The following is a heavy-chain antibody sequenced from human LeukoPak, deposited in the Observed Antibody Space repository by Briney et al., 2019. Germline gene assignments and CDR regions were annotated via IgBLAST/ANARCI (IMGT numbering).Heavy chain of an antibody. CDR1: GGSFGGYY. Sequence: PSETLSLTCAVYGGSFGGYYWSWIRQPPGKGLEWIGEINHSGSTNYNPSLKSRVTISVDTSKNQFSLKLSSVTAADTAVYYCARGNRETMVRGAPPMDVWGQGTTVTVSS. J-gene: IGHJ6*02. D-gene: IGHD3-10*01. V-gene: IGHV4-34*01. CDR2: INHSGST. CDR3: ARGNRETMVRGAPPMDV.